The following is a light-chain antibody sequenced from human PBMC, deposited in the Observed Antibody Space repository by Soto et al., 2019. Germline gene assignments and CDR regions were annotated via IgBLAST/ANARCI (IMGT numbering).Light chain of an antibody. V-gene: IGKV3-20*01. CDR2: NVS. J-gene: IGKJ1*01. CDR3: QQYGASPET. CDR1: QSIHTS. Sequence: VLTQSPATLSLSPVEIVTLSFMASQSIHTSLAWYQQKSGKPPRLVIYNVSRRATGIPDRFSGSGSGTDFTLTVSRLEPEDFAVYYCQQYGASPETFGQGTKVDIK.